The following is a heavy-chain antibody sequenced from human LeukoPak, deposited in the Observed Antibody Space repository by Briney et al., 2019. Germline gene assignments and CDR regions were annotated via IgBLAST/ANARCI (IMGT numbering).Heavy chain of an antibody. CDR3: ARERYGGNSEAFDI. Sequence: SQTLSLTCTVSGGSISSGSYYWSWIRQPAGKGLEWIGRIYTSGSTNYNPSLKSRVTISVDTSKNQFPLKLSSVTAADTAVYYCARERYGGNSEAFDIWGQGTMVTVSS. V-gene: IGHV4-61*02. CDR1: GGSISSGSYY. D-gene: IGHD4-23*01. J-gene: IGHJ3*02. CDR2: IYTSGST.